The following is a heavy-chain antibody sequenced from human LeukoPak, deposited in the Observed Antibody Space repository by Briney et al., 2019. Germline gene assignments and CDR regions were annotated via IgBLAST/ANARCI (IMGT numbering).Heavy chain of an antibody. D-gene: IGHD3-22*01. J-gene: IGHJ1*01. CDR2: IYYSGST. V-gene: IGHV4-59*01. CDR3: ARARRIWDSSGYYYVGYFQH. Sequence: PSETLSLTCAVYGGSISSYYWSWIRQPPGKGLEWIGYIYYSGSTNYNPSLKSRVTISVDTSKNQFSLKLSSVTAADTAVYYCARARRIWDSSGYYYVGYFQHWGQGTLVTVSS. CDR1: GGSISSYY.